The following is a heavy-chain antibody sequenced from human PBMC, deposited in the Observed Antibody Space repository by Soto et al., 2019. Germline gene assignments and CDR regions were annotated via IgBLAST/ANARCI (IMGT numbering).Heavy chain of an antibody. CDR1: GFTFSTYA. J-gene: IGHJ4*02. V-gene: IGHV3-23*01. D-gene: IGHD6-19*01. Sequence: EVQLLESGGGLVQPGGSLRLSCAASGFTFSTYAMNWVRQAPGKGLEWVSGISGSGDSTYYADSVKGRFTVSRDNSKNTLYLQMNSLRAEDTAVFCCAKEWSSGWSNDYWGQGTRVTVAS. CDR3: AKEWSSGWSNDY. CDR2: ISGSGDST.